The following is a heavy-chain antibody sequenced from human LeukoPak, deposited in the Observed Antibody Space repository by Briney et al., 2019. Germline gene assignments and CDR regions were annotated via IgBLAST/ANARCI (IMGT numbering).Heavy chain of an antibody. Sequence: ASVKLSCKASGYTFTGYYMHWVRQAPGQGIKLIGWITPNSGSTNYAQKFKGRVTMTRDTSISTAYMELSRLSSDDLDVYYCARGLRLVREIFYYYMDVWGKGTTVTISS. CDR1: GYTFTGYY. D-gene: IGHD3-10*01. CDR2: ITPNSGST. CDR3: ARGLRLVREIFYYYMDV. V-gene: IGHV1-2*02. J-gene: IGHJ6*03.